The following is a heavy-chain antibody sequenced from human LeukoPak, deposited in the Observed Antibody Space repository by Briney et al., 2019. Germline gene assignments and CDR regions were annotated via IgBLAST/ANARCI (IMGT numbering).Heavy chain of an antibody. CDR3: AGTWGSGEYYYYGMDV. V-gene: IGHV1-69*01. D-gene: IGHD3-16*01. CDR2: IIPIFGTA. CDR1: GGTFISYA. Sequence: GSSVKVSCKASGGTFISYAISWVRQAPGQGLECMGGIIPIFGTANYAQKFQGRVTITADESTSTAYMELSSLRSEDTAVYYCAGTWGSGEYYYYGMDVWGQGTTVTVSS. J-gene: IGHJ6*02.